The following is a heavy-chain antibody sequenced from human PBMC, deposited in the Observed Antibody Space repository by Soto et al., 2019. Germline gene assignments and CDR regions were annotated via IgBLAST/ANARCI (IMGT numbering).Heavy chain of an antibody. CDR3: ARSYYYDSSGYYRSFFQH. D-gene: IGHD3-22*01. J-gene: IGHJ1*01. Sequence: PGGSLRLSCAASGFTFSSYGMHWVRQAPGKGREWVAVIWYDGSNKYYADSVKGRFTISRDNSKNTLYLQMNSLRAEDTAVYYCARSYYYDSSGYYRSFFQHWGQGTLVTVSS. CDR1: GFTFSSYG. V-gene: IGHV3-33*01. CDR2: IWYDGSNK.